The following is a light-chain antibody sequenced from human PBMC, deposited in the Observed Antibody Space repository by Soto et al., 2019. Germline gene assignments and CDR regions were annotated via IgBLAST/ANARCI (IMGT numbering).Light chain of an antibody. Sequence: EIVLTQSPGTLSLSPGERATLSCRASQSVSSSFLAWYQQKPGQAPRLLIYGASSRATGIPDRFSGSGSGTEFTLTISRLEPEGFAVYYYQQYDSSPWTFGQGTKVEIK. J-gene: IGKJ1*01. CDR1: QSVSSSF. CDR3: QQYDSSPWT. CDR2: GAS. V-gene: IGKV3-20*01.